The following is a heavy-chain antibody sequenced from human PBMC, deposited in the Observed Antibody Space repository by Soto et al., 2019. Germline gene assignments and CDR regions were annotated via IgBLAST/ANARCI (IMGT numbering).Heavy chain of an antibody. CDR3: ARGSGYYYGMDV. J-gene: IGHJ6*02. CDR1: GFTVRSNY. Sequence: PGGSLRLSCAASGFTVRSNYMSWVRQAPGKGLEWVSVIYSGGSTYYADSVKGRFTISRDNSKNTVHLQMNSLRAEDTAVYYCARGSGYYYGMDVWGQGTTVTAP. V-gene: IGHV3-53*01. D-gene: IGHD3-10*01. CDR2: IYSGGST.